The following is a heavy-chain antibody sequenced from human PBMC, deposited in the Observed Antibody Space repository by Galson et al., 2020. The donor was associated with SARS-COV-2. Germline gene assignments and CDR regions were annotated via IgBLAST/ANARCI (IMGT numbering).Heavy chain of an antibody. Sequence: GESLKISCAASGFTFSSYAMSWVRQVPGKGLEWVSTDSGGGVLTHYADSVKGRFTISRDNSKNILSLQLNSLRADDTAIYFCAKAGLYGGSRLDYWGQGTLVTVSS. CDR3: AKAGLYGGSRLDY. J-gene: IGHJ4*02. CDR2: DSGGGVLT. D-gene: IGHD5-12*01. V-gene: IGHV3-23*01. CDR1: GFTFSSYA.